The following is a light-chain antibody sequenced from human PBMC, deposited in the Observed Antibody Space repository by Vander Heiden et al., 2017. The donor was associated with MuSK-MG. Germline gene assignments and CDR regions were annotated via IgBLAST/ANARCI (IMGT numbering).Light chain of an antibody. V-gene: IGLV3-25*03. Sequence: SFELTQPPSLSVSPGATARIPFSGHGLPHQYGYWYQHKPGQAPLLIIYKEKERPSGIPERLSGSTSETTATLTITGVQAEDEADYYCQAADRRGAAVVFGGGTKLTVL. CDR3: QAADRRGAAVV. CDR1: GLPHQY. CDR2: KEK. J-gene: IGLJ2*01.